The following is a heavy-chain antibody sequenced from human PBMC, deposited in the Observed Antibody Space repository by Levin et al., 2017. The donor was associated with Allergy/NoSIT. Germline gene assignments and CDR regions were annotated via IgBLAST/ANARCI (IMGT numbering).Heavy chain of an antibody. CDR1: GFSFSTYW. V-gene: IGHV5-51*01. Sequence: GESLKISCKGSGFSFSTYWIGWVRQMPGKGLEWMGIIYPGDSDTRYRPSFQGQVTISADKSISTAYLQWSSLKASDTAMYYCARKRDYYSHVMDVWGQGTSVTVSS. CDR2: IYPGDSDT. CDR3: ARKRDYYSHVMDV. J-gene: IGHJ6*02.